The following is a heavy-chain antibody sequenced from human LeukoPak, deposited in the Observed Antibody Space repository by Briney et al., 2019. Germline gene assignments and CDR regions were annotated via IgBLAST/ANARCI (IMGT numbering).Heavy chain of an antibody. D-gene: IGHD6-13*01. CDR3: ARDSSQLEPPYYYYMDV. CDR1: GGTFSSYA. V-gene: IGHV1-69*06. Sequence: GASVKVSCKASGGTFSSYAISWVRQAPGQGLEWMGGIIPIFGTANYAQKFQGRVTITADRSTSTAYMELSSLRSEDTAVYYCARDSSQLEPPYYYYMDVWGKGTTVTVSS. CDR2: IIPIFGTA. J-gene: IGHJ6*03.